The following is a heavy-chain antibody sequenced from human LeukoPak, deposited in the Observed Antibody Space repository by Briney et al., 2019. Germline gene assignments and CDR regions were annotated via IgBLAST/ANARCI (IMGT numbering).Heavy chain of an antibody. V-gene: IGHV7-4-1*02. CDR3: ARGLTGSGWYEAY. CDR2: INTNTGNP. Sequence: ASVKVSCKASGGTFSSYAMNWVRQAPGQGLEWMGWINTNTGNPTYAQGFTGRFVFSLDTSVSTAYLQISSLKAEDTAVYYCARGLTGSGWYEAYWGQGTLVTVSS. D-gene: IGHD6-19*01. CDR1: GGTFSSYA. J-gene: IGHJ4*02.